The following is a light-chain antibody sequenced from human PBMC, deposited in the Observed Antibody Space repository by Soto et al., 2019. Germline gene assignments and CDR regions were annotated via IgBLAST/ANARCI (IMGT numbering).Light chain of an antibody. V-gene: IGKV3-20*01. CDR2: GAS. CDR3: QQYGSSGT. Sequence: ELVLTQSPGTLSLSPGERATVSCRASQTISRNYLVWYQKKPGQAPRLLIYGASTRATGIPARFSGSGSGTDFTLTISRLEPEDFAVYYCQQYGSSGTFGQGTKVDIK. J-gene: IGKJ1*01. CDR1: QTISRNY.